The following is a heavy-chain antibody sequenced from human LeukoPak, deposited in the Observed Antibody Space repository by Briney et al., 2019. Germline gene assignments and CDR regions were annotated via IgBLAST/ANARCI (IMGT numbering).Heavy chain of an antibody. CDR3: VKAGSSSWYGCDY. CDR2: ISSNGGST. J-gene: IGHJ4*02. D-gene: IGHD6-13*01. Sequence: GGSLRLSCSASGFTFSSYAMHWVRQAPGKGLEYVSAISSNGGSTYYADSVKGRFTISRDNSKNTLYLQMSSLRAEDTAVYYCVKAGSSSWYGCDYWGQGTLVTVSS. V-gene: IGHV3-64D*09. CDR1: GFTFSSYA.